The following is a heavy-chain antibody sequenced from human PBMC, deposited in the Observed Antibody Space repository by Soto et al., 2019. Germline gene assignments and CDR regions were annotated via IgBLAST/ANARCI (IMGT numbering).Heavy chain of an antibody. J-gene: IGHJ3*02. CDR1: GGFVSSGSYY. CDR3: ARVERGTATTVVDAFDI. D-gene: IGHD1-1*01. CDR2: MSHSGGT. Sequence: QVQLQQWGAGLLKPSETLSLTCAVYGGFVSSGSYYWSWIRQPPGKGLEWIGEMSHSGGTHFNPSLKSRVTISVDTSKNRFSLKMSSVTAPDTALYYCARVERGTATTVVDAFDIWGPGTMVTVSS. V-gene: IGHV4-34*01.